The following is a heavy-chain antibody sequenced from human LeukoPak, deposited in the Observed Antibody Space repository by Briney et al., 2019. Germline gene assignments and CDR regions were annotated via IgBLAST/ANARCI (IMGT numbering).Heavy chain of an antibody. CDR3: TREQVYCSSTGCPGDY. J-gene: IGHJ4*02. V-gene: IGHV3-49*04. Sequence: GGSLRLSCTASGFTFGDYAMSWVRQAPGKGLEWVGFIRSKAYGGTTEYAASVKGRFTISRDDSKSIAYLQMNSLKTEDTAVYYCTREQVYCSSTGCPGDYWGQGTLVTVSS. D-gene: IGHD2-2*01. CDR2: IRSKAYGGTT. CDR1: GFTFGDYA.